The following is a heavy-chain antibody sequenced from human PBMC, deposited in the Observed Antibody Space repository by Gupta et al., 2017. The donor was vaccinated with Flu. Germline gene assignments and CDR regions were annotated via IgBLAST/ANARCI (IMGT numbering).Heavy chain of an antibody. CDR2: IWYDGSNK. Sequence: QVQLVESGGGVVQPGRSLRLSCAASGFTFSSYGMHRVRQAPGKGLGWVAVIWYDGSNKYYADSVKGRFTISRDNSKNTLYLQMNSLRAEDTAVYYCARDSTVPFDAFDIWGQGTMVTVSS. CDR3: ARDSTVPFDAFDI. V-gene: IGHV3-33*01. J-gene: IGHJ3*02. D-gene: IGHD4-17*01. CDR1: GFTFSSYG.